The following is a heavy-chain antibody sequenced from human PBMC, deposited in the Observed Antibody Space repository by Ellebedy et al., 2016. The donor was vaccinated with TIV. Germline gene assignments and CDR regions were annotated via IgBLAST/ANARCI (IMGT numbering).Heavy chain of an antibody. D-gene: IGHD2-8*01. CDR1: GFTFTPYW. V-gene: IGHV3-74*01. Sequence: GESLKISCAASGFTFTPYWMYWVRQAPGKGLVWVSRISSDGSSATYADFVKGRFTISRDNAKDTLFLQMNSLRVDDTALYYCARVSPMDRYWYFDLWGRGTQVTVSS. J-gene: IGHJ2*01. CDR3: ARVSPMDRYWYFDL. CDR2: ISSDGSSA.